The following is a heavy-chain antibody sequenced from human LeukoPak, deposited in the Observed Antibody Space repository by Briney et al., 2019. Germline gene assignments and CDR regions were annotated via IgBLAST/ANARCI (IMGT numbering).Heavy chain of an antibody. CDR1: GYTFTSYA. D-gene: IGHD3-9*01. J-gene: IGHJ3*02. Sequence: ASVKVSCKASGYTFTSYAMNWVRQAPGQGLEWMGWISGYNDNTNYAQKIQGRVTMTTDTSTSTAYMELRSLRSDDTAVYYCARDLAEYYDILTGLRDAFDIWGQGTMVTVSS. CDR2: ISGYNDNT. CDR3: ARDLAEYYDILTGLRDAFDI. V-gene: IGHV1-18*01.